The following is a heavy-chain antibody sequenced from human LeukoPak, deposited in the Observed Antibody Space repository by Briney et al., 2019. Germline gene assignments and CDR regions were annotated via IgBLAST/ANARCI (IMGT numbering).Heavy chain of an antibody. CDR1: GFTFSTFP. D-gene: IGHD1-7*01. Sequence: GRSLRLSCAASGFTFSTFPMHWVRQAPGKGLQWVAVISSDGANEYYADSVKGRFTISRDNSKNTLFLQMNSLTTEDTAVYYCARGAGTTVYYIDVWGNGTTVTASS. CDR2: ISSDGANE. CDR3: ARGAGTTVYYIDV. V-gene: IGHV3-30*01. J-gene: IGHJ6*03.